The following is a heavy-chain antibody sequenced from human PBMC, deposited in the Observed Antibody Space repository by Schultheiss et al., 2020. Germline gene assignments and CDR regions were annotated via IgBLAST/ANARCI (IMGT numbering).Heavy chain of an antibody. CDR2: ISHDGSNK. CDR3: AKDQGATYYYFYHMDV. V-gene: IGHV3-30*18. CDR1: TFTFRSYG. J-gene: IGHJ6*02. Sequence: GGSLRLSCAASTFTFRSYGMHWVRQAPGKGLEWVAVISHDGSNKFYADAVKGRFTISRDNSKNTLYLQMNSLRAEDTAVYYCAKDQGATYYYFYHMDVWGQGTTVTVSS. D-gene: IGHD4/OR15-4a*01.